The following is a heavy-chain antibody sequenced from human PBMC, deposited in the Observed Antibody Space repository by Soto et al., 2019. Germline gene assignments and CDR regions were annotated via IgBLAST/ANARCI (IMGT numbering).Heavy chain of an antibody. CDR3: ARDYGDYGAFDI. Sequence: GGSLRLSCAASGFTFSSYGRHWVRQAPGKGLVWVSRINSDGSITNYADSVKGRFSISRDNAKNTVYLQMNSLRAEDTAVYYCARDYGDYGAFDIWGQGTMVTVSS. CDR2: INSDGSIT. V-gene: IGHV3-74*01. J-gene: IGHJ3*02. D-gene: IGHD4-17*01. CDR1: GFTFSSYG.